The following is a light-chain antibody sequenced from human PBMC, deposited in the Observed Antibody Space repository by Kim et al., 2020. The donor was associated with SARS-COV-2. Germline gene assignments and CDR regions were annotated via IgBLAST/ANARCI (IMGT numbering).Light chain of an antibody. CDR3: QSADSSGTVV. J-gene: IGLJ2*01. CDR2: KDS. CDR1: ALPKQY. Sequence: SPGQKARITCSGNALPKQYAYWYQQKPGQAPVLVIYKDSERPSGIPERFSGSSSGTTVTLTISGVQAEDEADYYCQSADSSGTVVFGGGTQLTVL. V-gene: IGLV3-25*03.